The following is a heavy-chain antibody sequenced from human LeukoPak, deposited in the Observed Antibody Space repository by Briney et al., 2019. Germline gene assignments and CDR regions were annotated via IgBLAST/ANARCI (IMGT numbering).Heavy chain of an antibody. V-gene: IGHV3-21*01. CDR1: GFTFSSYS. CDR3: ARLEPFYVWGTSYGGGFDY. CDR2: ISSSSSYI. D-gene: IGHD3-16*01. Sequence: GGSLRLSCAASGFTFSSYSMNWVRQAPGKGLEWVSSISSSSSYIYYADSVKGRFTISRDNAKKSLYLQMDSLRAEDTAVYYCARLEPFYVWGTSYGGGFDYWGQGTLVTVSS. J-gene: IGHJ4*02.